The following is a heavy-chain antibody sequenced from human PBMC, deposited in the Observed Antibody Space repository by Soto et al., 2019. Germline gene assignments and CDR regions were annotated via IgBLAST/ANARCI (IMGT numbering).Heavy chain of an antibody. Sequence: QLQLQESGSGLVKPSQTLSLTCAVSGGSISSGGYSWSWIRQPPGKGLEWIGYIYHSGSPYYNPSLKSRVTISVYRSKNQVSLKLSSVTAADTAVYYCAAGGGLPRYYWGQGTLVTVSS. J-gene: IGHJ4*02. CDR3: AAGGGLPRYY. CDR1: GGSISSGGYS. V-gene: IGHV4-30-2*01. CDR2: IYHSGSP. D-gene: IGHD5-12*01.